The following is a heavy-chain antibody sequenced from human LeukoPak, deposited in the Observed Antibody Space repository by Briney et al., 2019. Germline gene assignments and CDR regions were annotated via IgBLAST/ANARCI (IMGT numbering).Heavy chain of an antibody. CDR2: IYSGGRT. V-gene: IGHV3-53*05. CDR1: GFTVSSSY. D-gene: IGHD6-19*01. J-gene: IGHJ4*02. CDR3: ASGYSSGWPTFY. Sequence: GGSLLLSCAASGFTVSSSYMSWVRQAPGKGLEWVSLIYSGGRTYYADSVRGRFTISRDNSKNTLYLQMNSLRAEDTAVYYCASGYSSGWPTFYWGQGTLVTVSS.